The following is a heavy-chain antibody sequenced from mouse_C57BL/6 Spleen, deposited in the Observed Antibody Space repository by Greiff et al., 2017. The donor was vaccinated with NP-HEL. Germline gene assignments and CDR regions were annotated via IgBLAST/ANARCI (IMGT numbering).Heavy chain of an antibody. D-gene: IGHD1-1*01. CDR2: IHPNSGST. CDR3: ARYYGSSSPYFGY. CDR1: GYTFTSYW. J-gene: IGHJ2*01. Sequence: QVQLQQPGAELVKPGASVKLSCKASGYTFTSYWMHWVKQRPGQGLEWIGMIHPNSGSTNYNEKFKSKATLTVDKSSSTAYMQLSSLTSEDSAVYYCARYYGSSSPYFGYWGKGTTLTVSS. V-gene: IGHV1-64*01.